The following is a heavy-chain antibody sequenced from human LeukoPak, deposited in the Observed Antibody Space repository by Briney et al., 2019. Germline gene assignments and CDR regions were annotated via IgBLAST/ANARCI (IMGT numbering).Heavy chain of an antibody. CDR3: AREYDSSGYYFPVGY. CDR2: ISAYNGNT. CDR1: GYTFTSYG. V-gene: IGHV1-18*01. D-gene: IGHD3-22*01. Sequence: ASVKVSCKASGYTFTSYGISWVRQAPGQGLEWMGWISAYNGNTNYAQKLQGRVTMTTDTSTSTAYMELRSLRSDDTAVYYCAREYDSSGYYFPVGYWGQGTLVTVSS. J-gene: IGHJ4*02.